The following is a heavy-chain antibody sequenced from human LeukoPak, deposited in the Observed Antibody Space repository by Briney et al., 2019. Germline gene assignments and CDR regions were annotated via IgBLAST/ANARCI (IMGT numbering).Heavy chain of an antibody. J-gene: IGHJ4*02. D-gene: IGHD2-2*01. CDR3: ANHFACGSTTCPSFDD. Sequence: GGSLRLSCAASGFNFSSYWMSWVRQAPGKGLVWVSRINSDGSSTSYADSVKGRFTISRDNAKNSLSLQMNNLRVEDTAVYYCANHFACGSTTCPSFDDWGQGALVTVSS. CDR1: GFNFSSYW. CDR2: INSDGSST. V-gene: IGHV3-74*01.